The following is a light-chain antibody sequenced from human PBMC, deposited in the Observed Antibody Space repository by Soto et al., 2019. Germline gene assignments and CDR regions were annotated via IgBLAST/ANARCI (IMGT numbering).Light chain of an antibody. CDR2: GAS. V-gene: IGKV3-15*01. Sequence: EIVMTQSPATLSVSAGERVTLSCRASQSVSTNLAWYQQKPGQAPRLLIYGASTRATGIPARFSGSGSGTEITLTISSLQSEDFAVYYCQQYNTWPYTFGQGTKLEIK. CDR1: QSVSTN. CDR3: QQYNTWPYT. J-gene: IGKJ2*01.